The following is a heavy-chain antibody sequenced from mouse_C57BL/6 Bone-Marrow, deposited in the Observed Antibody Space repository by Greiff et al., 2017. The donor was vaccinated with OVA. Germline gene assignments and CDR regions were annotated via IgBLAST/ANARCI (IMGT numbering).Heavy chain of an antibody. CDR2: LNPGSGGT. CDR3: AKSDYYGSSPDY. Sequence: VQLQESGAELVRPGTSVKVSCKASGYAFTNYLIEWVKQRPGQGLEWIGVLNPGSGGTNYNEKFKGKATLTADKSSSTAYLQLSSLTSEDSAVYCGAKSDYYGSSPDYWGRGTTLTVSS. D-gene: IGHD1-1*01. CDR1: GYAFTNYL. J-gene: IGHJ2*01. V-gene: IGHV1-54*01.